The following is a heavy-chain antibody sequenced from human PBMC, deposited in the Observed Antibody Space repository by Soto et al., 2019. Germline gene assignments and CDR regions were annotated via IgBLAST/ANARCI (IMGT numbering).Heavy chain of an antibody. J-gene: IGHJ4*02. CDR3: AKDRLTPYYDFWSGYPDLFDY. V-gene: IGHV3-23*01. CDR1: GFTFSSYA. Sequence: GGSLRLSCAASGFTFSSYARSWVRQAPGKGLEWVSAISGSGGSTYYADSVKGRFTISRDNSKNTLYLQMNSLRAEDTAVYYCAKDRLTPYYDFWSGYPDLFDYWGQGTLVTVSS. D-gene: IGHD3-3*01. CDR2: ISGSGGST.